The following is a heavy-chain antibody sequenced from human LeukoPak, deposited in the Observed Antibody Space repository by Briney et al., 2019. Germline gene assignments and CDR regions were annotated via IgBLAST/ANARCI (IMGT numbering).Heavy chain of an antibody. CDR3: ARGHEYYDFWSGWGAHYYYYYMDV. CDR2: INHSGST. CDR1: GGSFSGYY. Sequence: SETLSLTCAVYGGSFSGYYWSWIRQPPGKGLEWIGEINHSGSTNYNPSLKSRVTISVDTSKNQFSLKLSSVTAADTAVYYCARGHEYYDFWSGWGAHYYYYYMDVWGKGTTVTVSS. D-gene: IGHD3-3*01. V-gene: IGHV4-34*01. J-gene: IGHJ6*03.